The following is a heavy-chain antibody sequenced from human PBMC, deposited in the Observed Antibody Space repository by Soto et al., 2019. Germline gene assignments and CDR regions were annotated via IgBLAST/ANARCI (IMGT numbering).Heavy chain of an antibody. J-gene: IGHJ5*02. CDR1: GFSISSGGYS. V-gene: IGHV4-30-2*01. CDR3: ARTPTP. Sequence: SETLSHTCAFSGFSISSGGYSWSWIRKPPGKGLEWIVYIYHSGSTYYNPSLKSRVTISVDRAKNQFSLKLISVTAADTAVYYNARTPTPGGRGTLVTVSS. CDR2: IYHSGST. D-gene: IGHD1-26*01.